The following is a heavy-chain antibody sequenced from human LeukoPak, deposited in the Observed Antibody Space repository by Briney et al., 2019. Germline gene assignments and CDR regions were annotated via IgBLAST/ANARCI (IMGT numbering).Heavy chain of an antibody. CDR3: ASGYYYYDSSGYPFY. D-gene: IGHD3-22*01. CDR2: INPNSGGT. J-gene: IGHJ4*02. CDR1: GYTFTGYY. Sequence: GSVKVSCKASGYTFTGYYMHWVRQAPGQGLEWMGWINPNSGGTNYAQKFQGRVTMTRDTSISTAYMELSRLRSDDTPVYYCASGYYYYDSSGYPFYWGQGTLVTVSS. V-gene: IGHV1-2*02.